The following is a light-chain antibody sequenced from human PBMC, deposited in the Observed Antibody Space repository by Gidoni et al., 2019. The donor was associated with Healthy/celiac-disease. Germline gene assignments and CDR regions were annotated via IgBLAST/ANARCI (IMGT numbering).Light chain of an antibody. CDR3: CSYAGSYVWV. CDR2: NVS. J-gene: IGLJ3*02. V-gene: IGLV2-11*01. Sequence: QSALTQPRSVSGSPAQSVTISCTGTSSDVGCYNYFSWYQQNPGKAPKLMIYNVSKRPVGVPDRFSGSKSGNTASLTISGLQAEDEADYYCCSYAGSYVWVFGGGTKLTVL. CDR1: SSDVGCYNY.